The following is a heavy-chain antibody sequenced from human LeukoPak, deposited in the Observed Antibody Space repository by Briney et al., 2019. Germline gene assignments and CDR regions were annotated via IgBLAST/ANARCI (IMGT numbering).Heavy chain of an antibody. Sequence: SETLSLTCAVSGGSLSTTSWWVWLRQPPGKGLEWIGEVYHSGGGNKNYNPSLKSRATISIDTSRNQFSLKLSSVTAADTAVYYCARLSGYDWESFYDYWGQGTLVTVSS. V-gene: IGHV4-4*02. CDR1: GGSLSTTSW. CDR2: VYHSGGGNK. J-gene: IGHJ4*02. CDR3: ARLSGYDWESFYDY. D-gene: IGHD5-12*01.